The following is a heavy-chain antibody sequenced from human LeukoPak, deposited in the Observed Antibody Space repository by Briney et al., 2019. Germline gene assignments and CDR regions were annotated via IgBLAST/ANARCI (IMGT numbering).Heavy chain of an antibody. CDR2: IYTSGRT. CDR1: GGSISTSNYY. J-gene: IGHJ4*02. CDR3: ARLSTVTTSFDY. Sequence: SETLSLTCTVSGGSISTSNYYWNWIRQPAGKGLEWIGRIYTSGRTYYNPSLKSRVSMSVDTSKNQFSLKLSSVTAADTAVYYCARLSTVTTSFDYWGQGTLVTVSS. D-gene: IGHD4-11*01. V-gene: IGHV4-61*02.